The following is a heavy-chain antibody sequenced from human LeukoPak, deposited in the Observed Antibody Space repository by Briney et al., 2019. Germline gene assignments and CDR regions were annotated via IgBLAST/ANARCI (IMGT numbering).Heavy chain of an antibody. CDR2: IGPTGSDR. D-gene: IGHD1-14*01. V-gene: IGHV3-21*06. Sequence: GGSLRLSCTASGLTFSTSGFNWVRQAPGGGLEWVASIGPTGSDRYHADSIKGRFTISRDNANNLMYLQMNSLRAEDTAVYYCATETNGRHYDYWGQGTLLTVSS. CDR3: ATETNGRHYDY. CDR1: GLTFSTSG. J-gene: IGHJ4*02.